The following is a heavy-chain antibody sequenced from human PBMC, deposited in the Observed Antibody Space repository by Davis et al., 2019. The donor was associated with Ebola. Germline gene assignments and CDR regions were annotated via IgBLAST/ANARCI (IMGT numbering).Heavy chain of an antibody. J-gene: IGHJ3*02. Sequence: GESPKIPRKRSGYSFTTYWIGRVRLIPGNRLERMGIIYPAPSYTNYSPSFQGHVTISADKSISTAYLQWSSLKASDTAMYYCVRLPVIAMAGHDAFDIWGQGTMVTVSS. CDR3: VRLPVIAMAGHDAFDI. V-gene: IGHV5-51*01. D-gene: IGHD6-19*01. CDR1: GYSFTTYW. CDR2: IYPAPSYT.